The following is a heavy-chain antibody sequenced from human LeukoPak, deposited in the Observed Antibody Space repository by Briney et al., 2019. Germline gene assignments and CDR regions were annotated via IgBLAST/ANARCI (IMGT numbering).Heavy chain of an antibody. D-gene: IGHD5-12*01. CDR2: ISYDGSNK. J-gene: IGHJ4*02. V-gene: IGHV3-30*04. CDR3: ARDPLVATTLDY. Sequence: GGSLRLSCAASGFTFSSYAMHWVRQAPGKGQEWVAVISYDGSNKYYADSVKGRFTISRDNSKNTLYLQMNSLRAEDTAVYYCARDPLVATTLDYWGQGTLVTVSS. CDR1: GFTFSSYA.